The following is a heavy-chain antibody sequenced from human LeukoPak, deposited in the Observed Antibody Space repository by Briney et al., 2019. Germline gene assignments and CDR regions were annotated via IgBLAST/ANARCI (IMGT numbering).Heavy chain of an antibody. CDR2: INPNSGGT. CDR1: GYTFTGYY. D-gene: IGHD3-3*02. J-gene: IGHJ3*02. CDR3: AGTFLEWLLYDSAFDI. Sequence: ASVKVSCKASGYTFTGYYMHWVRQAPGQGLEWKGWINPNSGGTNYAQKFQGRVTMTRDTSISTAYMELSRLRSDDTAVYYCAGTFLEWLLYDSAFDIWGQGTMVTVSS. V-gene: IGHV1-2*02.